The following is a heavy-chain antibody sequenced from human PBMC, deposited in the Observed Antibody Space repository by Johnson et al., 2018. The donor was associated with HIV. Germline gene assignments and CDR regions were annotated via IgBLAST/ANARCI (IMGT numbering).Heavy chain of an antibody. V-gene: IGHV3-30-3*01. CDR2: ISYDGSNK. CDR1: GLNFSDYG. D-gene: IGHD1-7*01. J-gene: IGHJ3*02. CDR3: AREKLELGIDAFDI. Sequence: QVQLVESGGGVVQPGMFVRLSCAASGLNFSDYGMHWVRQAPGKGLEWVAVISYDGSNKYYADSVKGRFTISRDNSKNTLYLQMNSLRAEDTAVYYCAREKLELGIDAFDIWGQGTMVTVSS.